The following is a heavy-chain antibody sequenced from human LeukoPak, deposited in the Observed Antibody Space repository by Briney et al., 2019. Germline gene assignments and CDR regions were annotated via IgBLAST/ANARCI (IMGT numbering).Heavy chain of an antibody. V-gene: IGHV4-59*01. CDR2: IFDTGST. J-gene: IGHJ4*02. CDR3: ARGHRDMDY. CDR1: GGSISPDY. Sequence: SETLSLTCSVSGGSISPDYWSWIRQPPGKGLEWISYIFDTGSTNYNPSLKSRRTISVYTSNNHFSLKLTSVTAADTAVYFCARGHRDMDYWGQGTLVTVSS. D-gene: IGHD3-10*01.